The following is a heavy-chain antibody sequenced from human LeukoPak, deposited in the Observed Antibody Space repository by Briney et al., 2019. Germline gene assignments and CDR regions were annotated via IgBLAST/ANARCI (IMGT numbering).Heavy chain of an antibody. D-gene: IGHD6-13*01. CDR2: ISYDGSNK. V-gene: IGHV3-30*18. CDR3: ANTDTTWGVSSSWSGRFDY. CDR1: GFTFSSYG. Sequence: QPGGSLRLSCAASGFTFSSYGMHWVRQAPGKGLEWVAVISYDGSNKYYADSVKGRFTISRDNSKNTLYLQMNSLRAEDTAVYYCANTDTTWGVSSSWSGRFDYWGQGTLVTVSS. J-gene: IGHJ4*02.